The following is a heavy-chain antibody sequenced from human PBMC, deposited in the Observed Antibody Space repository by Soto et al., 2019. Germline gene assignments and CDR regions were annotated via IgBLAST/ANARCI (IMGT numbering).Heavy chain of an antibody. CDR2: IYHSGST. D-gene: IGHD2-2*01. CDR1: GYSISTGFN. J-gene: IGHJ5*02. CDR3: ATGRSEVVPGAMDT. V-gene: IGHV4-38-2*01. Sequence: SETLSLTCAVSGYSISTGFNWAWIRQPPGKGLEWIGSIYHSGSTYYNLSLKSRVTMSVDTSKNQFSLRLTSMTAADTAVYYCATGRSEVVPGAMDTWGQGTLVTVSS.